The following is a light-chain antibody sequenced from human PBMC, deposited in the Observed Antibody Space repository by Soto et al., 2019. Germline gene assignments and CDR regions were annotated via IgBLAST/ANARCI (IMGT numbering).Light chain of an antibody. J-gene: IGKJ4*01. CDR3: QQYNNWPPLP. CDR1: QSVRSN. Sequence: EILMTQSPAPLSVSPGESATLSCRASQSVRSNLAWYQQKPGQAPRLLIYGASTRATGIPARFSGSGSGTEFTLTIGSLQSEDFGVYYCQQYNNWPPLPFGGGSKVELK. CDR2: GAS. V-gene: IGKV3-15*01.